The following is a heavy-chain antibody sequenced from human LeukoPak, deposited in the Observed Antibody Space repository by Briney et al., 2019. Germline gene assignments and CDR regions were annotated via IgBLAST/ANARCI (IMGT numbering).Heavy chain of an antibody. J-gene: IGHJ6*02. D-gene: IGHD6-19*01. Sequence: ASVKVSCKASGYTFTSYDINWVRQATGQGLEWMGWMNPNSGNTGYAQKFQGRVTMTRNTSISTAYMELSSLRSEDTAAYYCARAPGYSSGWVRDYYGMDVWGQGTTVTVSS. V-gene: IGHV1-8*01. CDR2: MNPNSGNT. CDR1: GYTFTSYD. CDR3: ARAPGYSSGWVRDYYGMDV.